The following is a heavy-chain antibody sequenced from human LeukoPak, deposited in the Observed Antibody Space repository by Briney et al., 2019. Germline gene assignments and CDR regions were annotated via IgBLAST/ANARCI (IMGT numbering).Heavy chain of an antibody. CDR3: ARAPAIPEYFQH. CDR2: ISSSGSTI. V-gene: IGHV3-48*04. J-gene: IGHJ1*01. CDR1: GFTFSSYG. Sequence: GGSLRLSCAASGFTFSSYGMHWVRQAPGKGLEWVSYISSSGSTIYYADSVKGRFTISRDNAKNSLYLQMNSLRAEDTAVYYCARAPAIPEYFQHWGQGTLVTVSS. D-gene: IGHD2-2*02.